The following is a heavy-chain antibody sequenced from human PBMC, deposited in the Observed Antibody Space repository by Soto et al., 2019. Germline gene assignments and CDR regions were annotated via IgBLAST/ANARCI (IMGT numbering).Heavy chain of an antibody. V-gene: IGHV1-69*12. Sequence: QVQLVQSGAEVKKPGSSVKVSCKASGGTFSESAISWVRQAPGQGLEWMGGIIPIFRAPDYEQKFEGRVTITADEPTSTAYMELSGLRSEDTAMYYCARDKDRLQLGGNYYYIMDVWVQGTTVIVSS. CDR2: IIPIFRAP. D-gene: IGHD1-1*01. J-gene: IGHJ6*02. CDR3: ARDKDRLQLGGNYYYIMDV. CDR1: GGTFSESA.